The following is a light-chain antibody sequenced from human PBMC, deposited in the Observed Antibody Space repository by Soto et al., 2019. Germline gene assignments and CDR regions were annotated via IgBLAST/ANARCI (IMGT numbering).Light chain of an antibody. J-gene: IGLJ2*01. Sequence: QSVLTQPPSVSGAPGQRVTISCTGTSSNIGAGFDVHWYQKLPGTAPKLLIFDNTNRPSGVPDRFSASRSSTSASLAITGRQAGDEADYFCQSYDSSMSSSVVFGGGTKLTVL. V-gene: IGLV1-40*01. CDR3: QSYDSSMSSSVV. CDR2: DNT. CDR1: SSNIGAGFD.